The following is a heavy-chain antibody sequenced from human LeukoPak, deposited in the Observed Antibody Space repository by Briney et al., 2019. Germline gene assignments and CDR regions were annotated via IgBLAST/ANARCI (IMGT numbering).Heavy chain of an antibody. Sequence: PSETLSLTCTVSGGFISSYYWSWIRQPAGKGLEWIGRIYTSGTTNYNPSLKSRVTMSIDTSKNQFSLNLGPVTAADTAVYYCAREFTSWGQGTLVTVSS. J-gene: IGHJ5*02. V-gene: IGHV4-4*07. CDR2: IYTSGTT. CDR3: AREFTS. CDR1: GGFISSYY.